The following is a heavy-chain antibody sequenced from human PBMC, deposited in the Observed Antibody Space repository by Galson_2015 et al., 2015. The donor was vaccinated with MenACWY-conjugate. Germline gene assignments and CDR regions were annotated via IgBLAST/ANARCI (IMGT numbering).Heavy chain of an antibody. V-gene: IGHV5-51*01. CDR1: GYIFTDYW. J-gene: IGHJ4*02. D-gene: IGHD7-27*01. CDR2: IFPADSNT. CDR3: ASQRGGNWGKIF. Sequence: QSGAEVKKPGESLKISCQGSGYIFTDYWIGWVRQMPGKGLEWMGAIFPADSNTKVSPSFQGQVTISADRSINTAYLQWSSLKASDTAMYDCASQRGGNWGKIFWGQATLVTISS.